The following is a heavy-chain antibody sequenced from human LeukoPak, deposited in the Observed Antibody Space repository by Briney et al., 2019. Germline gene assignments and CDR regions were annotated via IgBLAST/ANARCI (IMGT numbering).Heavy chain of an antibody. Sequence: ASVKVSCKASGYTFTNYYMHWVRQAPGQGLEWMGIIDPSGGSTSNAQRFQGRVTMTRDTSTSTVYMELSSLRSEDTAVYYCARDHPYYYDSSGYYDYPYFDYWGQGTLVTVSS. J-gene: IGHJ4*02. CDR1: GYTFTNYY. D-gene: IGHD3-22*01. CDR3: ARDHPYYYDSSGYYDYPYFDY. CDR2: IDPSGGST. V-gene: IGHV1-46*01.